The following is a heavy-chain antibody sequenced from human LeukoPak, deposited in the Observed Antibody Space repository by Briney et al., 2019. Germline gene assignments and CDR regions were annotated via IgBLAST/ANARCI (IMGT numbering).Heavy chain of an antibody. V-gene: IGHV1-3*02. CDR2: SNAGNGNT. J-gene: IGHJ4*02. D-gene: IGHD4-17*01. Sequence: ASVKVSCKASGYTFTSYAMHWVRQAPGQRLEWMGWSNAGNGNTKYSQEFQGRVTITRDTSASTAYMELSSLRSEDTALYYCAKDKREPWEHDYGVLFDYWGQGTLVTVSS. CDR1: GYTFTSYA. CDR3: AKDKREPWEHDYGVLFDY.